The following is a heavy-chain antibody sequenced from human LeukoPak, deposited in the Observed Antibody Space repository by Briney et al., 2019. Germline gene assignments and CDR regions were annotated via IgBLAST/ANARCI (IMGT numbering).Heavy chain of an antibody. Sequence: SETLSLTCTVSGYSISSGYYWGWIRQPPGKGLEWIGSIYHSGSTYYNPSLESRVTISVDTSKNQFSLTLSSVTAADTAVYYCASGSPSSGYFDLWGRGTLVTVSS. CDR2: IYHSGST. J-gene: IGHJ2*01. CDR1: GYSISSGYY. V-gene: IGHV4-38-2*02. D-gene: IGHD1-26*01. CDR3: ASGSPSSGYFDL.